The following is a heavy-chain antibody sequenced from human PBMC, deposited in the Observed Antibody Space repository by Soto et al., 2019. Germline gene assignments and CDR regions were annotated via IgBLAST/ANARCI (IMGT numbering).Heavy chain of an antibody. V-gene: IGHV3-7*05. CDR3: ARDSGIVAVAGYFDY. CDR2: IKQDGSEK. CDR1: GFTFSSYW. Sequence: GGSLRLSCAASGFTFSSYWMSWVRQAPGKGLEWVANIKQDGSEKYYVDSVKGRFTISRDNAKNSLYLQMNSLRAEDTAVYYCARDSGIVAVAGYFDYWGQGTLVTVSS. J-gene: IGHJ4*02. D-gene: IGHD6-19*01.